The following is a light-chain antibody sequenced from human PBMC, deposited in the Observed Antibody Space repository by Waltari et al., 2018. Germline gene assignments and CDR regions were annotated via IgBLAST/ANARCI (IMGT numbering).Light chain of an antibody. CDR1: PGISRH. Sequence: DIQMTQSPSTLSASVGARVTVTCRASPGISRHLAWYQQKPGQAPKLLIYNASSLESGVPSRFSGSGAGTEFTLTISSLQPDDFATYYCQQYNSYPWTFGQGTKVEIK. J-gene: IGKJ1*01. CDR3: QQYNSYPWT. CDR2: NAS. V-gene: IGKV1-5*03.